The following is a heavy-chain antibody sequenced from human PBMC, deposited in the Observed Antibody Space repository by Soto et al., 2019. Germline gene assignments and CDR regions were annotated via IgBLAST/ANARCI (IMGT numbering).Heavy chain of an antibody. CDR1: GGSISSGDYY. Sequence: SSETLSLTCTVSGGSISSGDYYWSWIRQPPGKGLEWIGYIYYSGSTYYNPSLKSRVTISLDTSKNLFSLKLSSVTAADTAVYYCARSAGIAAAGSGWFDPWGQGTLVTVSS. J-gene: IGHJ5*02. CDR2: IYYSGST. D-gene: IGHD6-13*01. CDR3: ARSAGIAAAGSGWFDP. V-gene: IGHV4-30-4*01.